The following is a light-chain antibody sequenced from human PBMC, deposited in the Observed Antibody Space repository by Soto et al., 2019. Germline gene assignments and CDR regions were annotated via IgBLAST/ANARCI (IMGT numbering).Light chain of an antibody. Sequence: VVFTQSPATLSFSPVERATLSCMASRSVRNKLAWYQQKSGQAPRLLIYGASTRASGIPTRFSGSGSGTEFTLTISSLQSEDFAVYFCQSYNDWPLTFGGGTKVDIK. CDR1: RSVRNK. CDR3: QSYNDWPLT. V-gene: IGKV3D-15*01. J-gene: IGKJ4*01. CDR2: GAS.